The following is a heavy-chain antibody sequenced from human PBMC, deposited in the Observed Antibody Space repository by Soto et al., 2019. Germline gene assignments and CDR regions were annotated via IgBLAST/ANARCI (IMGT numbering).Heavy chain of an antibody. CDR2: IKSKTDGGTT. V-gene: IGHV3-15*01. J-gene: IGHJ4*02. D-gene: IGHD3-22*01. Sequence: LRLSCAASGFTFSNAWMSWVRQAPGKGLEWVGRIKSKTDGGTTDYAAPVKGRFTISRDDSKNTLYLQMNSLKTEDTAVYYCTTVDYYDSSGYPDYWGQGTLVTVSS. CDR1: GFTFSNAW. CDR3: TTVDYYDSSGYPDY.